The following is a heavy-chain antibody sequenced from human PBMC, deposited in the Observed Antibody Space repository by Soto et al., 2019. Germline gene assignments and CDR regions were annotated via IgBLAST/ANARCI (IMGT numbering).Heavy chain of an antibody. CDR3: VRLVGSSWADY. Sequence: EVRLVESGGGLVHPGASLTVSCEASGFAFSSLWMHWVRQAPGKGLEWVSRIDNEGSGTNYADAVRGRFTMSRDNAKNMLYLQMNSLGAGVTGVYFCVRLVGSSWADYWGEGTLVTFSS. V-gene: IGHV3-74*01. J-gene: IGHJ4*02. D-gene: IGHD6-13*01. CDR2: IDNEGSGT. CDR1: GFAFSSLW.